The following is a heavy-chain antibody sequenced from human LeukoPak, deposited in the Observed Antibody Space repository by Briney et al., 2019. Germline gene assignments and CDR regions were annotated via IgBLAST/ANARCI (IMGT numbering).Heavy chain of an antibody. D-gene: IGHD6-19*01. J-gene: IGHJ4*02. Sequence: PSETLSLTCTVSGGSISSYYWSWIRQPPGKGLEWIGHIYYSGSTNYNPSLKGRVTISVHTSKNQFSLKLSSVTAADTAVYYCASSSSGWYPYFDYWGQGTLVTVSS. CDR2: IYYSGST. CDR3: ASSSSGWYPYFDY. CDR1: GGSISSYY. V-gene: IGHV4-59*08.